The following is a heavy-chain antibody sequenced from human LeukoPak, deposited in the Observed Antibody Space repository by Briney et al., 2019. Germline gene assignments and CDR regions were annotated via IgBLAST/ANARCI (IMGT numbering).Heavy chain of an antibody. CDR1: GFTFSSYS. CDR3: ARDAGARAFDI. V-gene: IGHV3-48*01. Sequence: GGSLRLSCAASGFTFSSYSMNWVRQAPGKGLEWISYISSSSNTIYYADSVKGRFTISRDNAENSLYLQMNSLRAEDTAVYYCARDAGARAFDIWGQGTMVTVSS. D-gene: IGHD2-8*02. J-gene: IGHJ3*02. CDR2: ISSSSNTI.